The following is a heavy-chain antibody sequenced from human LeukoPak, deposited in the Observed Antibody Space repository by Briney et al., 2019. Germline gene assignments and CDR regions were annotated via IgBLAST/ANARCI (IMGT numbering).Heavy chain of an antibody. V-gene: IGHV1-69*13. CDR2: IIPIFGTA. CDR3: ARVWQSLDYFSWFDP. CDR1: GGTFSSYA. J-gene: IGHJ5*02. D-gene: IGHD4/OR15-4a*01. Sequence: SVKVSCKAPGGTFSSYAISWVRQAPGQGLEWMGGIIPIFGTANYAQKFQGRVTITADESTSTAYMELSSLRSEDTAVYYCARVWQSLDYFSWFDPWGQGTLVTVSS.